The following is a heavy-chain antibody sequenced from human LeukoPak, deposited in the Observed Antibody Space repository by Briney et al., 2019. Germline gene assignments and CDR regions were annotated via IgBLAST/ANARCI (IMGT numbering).Heavy chain of an antibody. CDR1: GYSFTSNW. CDR3: ARLESYYYGAGASYY. V-gene: IGHV5-51*01. J-gene: IGHJ4*02. D-gene: IGHD3-10*01. CDR2: IYPGDSDT. Sequence: GEALKISCQGSGYSFTSNWIGWGRQMPGKGREWMESIYPGDSDTRYSPSFQGQVTISADKSISTAYLQWSSLKASDTAMYYCARLESYYYGAGASYYWGQGTLVPVSS.